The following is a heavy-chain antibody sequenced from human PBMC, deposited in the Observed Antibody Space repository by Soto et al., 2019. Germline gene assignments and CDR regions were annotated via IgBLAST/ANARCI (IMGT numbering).Heavy chain of an antibody. V-gene: IGHV3-74*01. CDR3: ARVGYGSGSYHFDY. CDR1: GFTFSNCW. CDR2: INSDESIT. Sequence: EVQLVESGGGLVQPGGSLRLSCAASGFTFSNCWMHWVRQAPGKGLVWVSRINSDESITSYADSVKGRFTISRDNAKNTLYLQMNSLREEDTAVYYCARVGYGSGSYHFDYWGQVTLVTVSS. D-gene: IGHD3-10*01. J-gene: IGHJ4*02.